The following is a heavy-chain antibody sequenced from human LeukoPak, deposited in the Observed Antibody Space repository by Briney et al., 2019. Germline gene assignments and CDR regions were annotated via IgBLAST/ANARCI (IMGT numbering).Heavy chain of an antibody. V-gene: IGHV3-7*01. CDR1: GFTFSNYW. CDR3: ARDLPPWNYFDY. Sequence: PGGSLRLSCAASGFTFSNYWMSWVRQAPGKGLEGVANIKQDGSETYYVDSVKGRFTISRDNAKNSLYLQMNSLRAEDTAMYYCARDLPPWNYFDYWGQGSLVTVSS. CDR2: IKQDGSET. D-gene: IGHD1-1*01. J-gene: IGHJ4*02.